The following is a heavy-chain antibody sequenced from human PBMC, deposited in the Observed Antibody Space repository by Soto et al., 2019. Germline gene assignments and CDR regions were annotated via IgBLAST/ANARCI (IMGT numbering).Heavy chain of an antibody. Sequence: SETLSLTCTVSGGSISSYYWSWIRQPPGKGLEWIGYIYYSGSTNYNPSLKSRVTISVDTSKNQFSLKLSSVTAAATAVYYCAGGRDTVVEGVMSRSEPWGQGTLVRVS. CDR2: IYYSGST. D-gene: IGHD3-10*01. CDR1: GGSISSYY. V-gene: IGHV4-59*08. CDR3: AGGRDTVVEGVMSRSEP. J-gene: IGHJ5*02.